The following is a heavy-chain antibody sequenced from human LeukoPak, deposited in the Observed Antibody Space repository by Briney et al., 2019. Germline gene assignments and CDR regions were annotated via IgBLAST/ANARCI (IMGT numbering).Heavy chain of an antibody. CDR3: ARGAADRLRSETMIVGQTHDY. V-gene: IGHV1-8*03. D-gene: IGHD3-22*01. Sequence: ASVKVSCKASGYTFISYDINWVRQATGQGLEWMGWMDPNTGNTGYAQKFQGRVTITRNPSIDTAYMELSSLRSDDTAVYYCARGAADRLRSETMIVGQTHDYWGQGTLVTVSS. CDR1: GYTFISYD. CDR2: MDPNTGNT. J-gene: IGHJ4*02.